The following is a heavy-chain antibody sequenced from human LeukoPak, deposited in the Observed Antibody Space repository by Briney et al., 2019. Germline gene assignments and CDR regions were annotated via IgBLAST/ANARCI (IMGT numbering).Heavy chain of an antibody. J-gene: IGHJ5*02. Sequence: PGGSLRLSCAASGFTFSSYWMSWVRQAPGKGLEWVANIKEDGSEKYYVDSVKGRFTISRDNAKNSLYLQMNSLRAEDTAVYYCERTPNYNGWYWFDPWGQGTLVTVSS. CDR3: ERTPNYNGWYWFDP. V-gene: IGHV3-7*01. CDR2: IKEDGSEK. D-gene: IGHD6-19*01. CDR1: GFTFSSYW.